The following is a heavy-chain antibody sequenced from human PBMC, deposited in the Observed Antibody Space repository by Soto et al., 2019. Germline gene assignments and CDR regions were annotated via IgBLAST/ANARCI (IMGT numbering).Heavy chain of an antibody. V-gene: IGHV1-24*01. Sequence: GASVKVSCKVSGYTLTELSMHWVRQAPGKGLEWMGGFDPEDGETIYAQKFQGRVTMTEDTSTDTAYMELSSLRSEDTAVYYCATGKNRQWLVRDLEYWGQGTLVTVSS. CDR2: FDPEDGET. J-gene: IGHJ4*02. D-gene: IGHD6-19*01. CDR1: GYTLTELS. CDR3: ATGKNRQWLVRDLEY.